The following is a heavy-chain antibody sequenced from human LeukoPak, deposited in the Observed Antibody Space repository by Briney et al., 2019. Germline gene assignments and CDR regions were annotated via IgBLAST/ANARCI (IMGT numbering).Heavy chain of an antibody. J-gene: IGHJ3*02. V-gene: IGHV1-2*02. D-gene: IGHD3-22*01. CDR1: GYTFTGYY. Sequence: WASVKVSCKASGYTFTGYYMHWVRQAPGQGLEWMGWINPNSGGTNYAQKFQGRVTMTRDTSISTAYMELSRLRSDDTAVYYCARDRDSSGYYSDAFDIWGQGTMVTVSS. CDR2: INPNSGGT. CDR3: ARDRDSSGYYSDAFDI.